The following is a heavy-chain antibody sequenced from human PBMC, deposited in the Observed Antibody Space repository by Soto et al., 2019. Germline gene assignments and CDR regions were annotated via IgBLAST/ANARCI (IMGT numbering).Heavy chain of an antibody. CDR1: GFTFSSYG. CDR3: AKVGWFGDMTPSYFDY. Sequence: GGSLRLSCAASGFTFSSYGMHWVRQAPGKGLEWVAVISYDGSNKYYADSVKGRFTISRDNSKNTLYLQMNSLRAEDTAVYYCAKVGWFGDMTPSYFDYWGQGTLVTVSS. D-gene: IGHD3-10*01. CDR2: ISYDGSNK. V-gene: IGHV3-30*18. J-gene: IGHJ4*02.